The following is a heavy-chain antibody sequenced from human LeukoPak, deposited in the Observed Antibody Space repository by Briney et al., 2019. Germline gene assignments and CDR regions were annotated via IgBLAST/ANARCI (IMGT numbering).Heavy chain of an antibody. CDR1: GGSIRSYY. J-gene: IGHJ4*02. Sequence: PSETLSLTCTVSGGSIRSYYWSWIRQPAKKGLEWIGRIYISGSTNYNPSLKSRVTMSVDTSKNQFSLKLSSVTAADTAMYYCARAPEFSSGWLLDYWGQGTLVTVSS. V-gene: IGHV4-4*07. D-gene: IGHD6-19*01. CDR3: ARAPEFSSGWLLDY. CDR2: IYISGST.